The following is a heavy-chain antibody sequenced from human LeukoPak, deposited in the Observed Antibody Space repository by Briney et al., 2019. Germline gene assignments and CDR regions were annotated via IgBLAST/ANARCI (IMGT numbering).Heavy chain of an antibody. D-gene: IGHD6-13*01. Sequence: SGTLSLTCAVSGGSISSSNWWSWVRQPPGKGLEWIGEIYHSGSTNYNPSLKSRVTISVDKSKNQFSLKLSSVTAADTAVYYCARVEGYQQLVFDYWGQGTLVTVSS. CDR2: IYHSGST. J-gene: IGHJ4*02. CDR3: ARVEGYQQLVFDY. V-gene: IGHV4-4*02. CDR1: GGSISSSNW.